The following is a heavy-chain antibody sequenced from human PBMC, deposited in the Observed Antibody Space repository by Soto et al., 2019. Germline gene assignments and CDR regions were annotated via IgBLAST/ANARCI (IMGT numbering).Heavy chain of an antibody. CDR2: IKEDGSEK. CDR3: ARGWGYFDSSGFPYLYAMDV. CDR1: GFTFSTYW. D-gene: IGHD3-22*01. J-gene: IGHJ6*02. Sequence: GGSLRLSCAASGFTFSTYWMSWVRQAPGKGLEWVANIKEDGSEKYYVDSVEGRFTISRDNAKDSLYLQMTSLRAEDTALYYCARGWGYFDSSGFPYLYAMDVWGQGTTVTVSS. V-gene: IGHV3-7*01.